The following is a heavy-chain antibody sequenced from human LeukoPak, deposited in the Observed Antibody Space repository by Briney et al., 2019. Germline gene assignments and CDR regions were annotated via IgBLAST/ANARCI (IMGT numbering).Heavy chain of an antibody. Sequence: PGGSLRLSCAASGFTFSSYAMSWVRQAPGKGLEWVSAISGSGGSTYYADSVKGRFTISRDSSKNTLYLQMNSLRAEDTAVYYCAKGSAIVVVPAAAWFDPWGQGTLVTVSS. D-gene: IGHD2-2*01. CDR1: GFTFSSYA. CDR3: AKGSAIVVVPAAAWFDP. CDR2: ISGSGGST. V-gene: IGHV3-23*01. J-gene: IGHJ5*02.